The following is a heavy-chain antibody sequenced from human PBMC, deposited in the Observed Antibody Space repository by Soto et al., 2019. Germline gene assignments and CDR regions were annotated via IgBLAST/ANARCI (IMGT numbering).Heavy chain of an antibody. V-gene: IGHV1-18*04. CDR2: ISAYNGNT. CDR3: ARGQGYYDSSGSLGP. D-gene: IGHD3-22*01. CDR1: GYTFTSYG. J-gene: IGHJ5*02. Sequence: ASVKVSCKASGYTFTSYGISWVRQAPGQGLEWMGWISAYNGNTNYAQKLQGRVTMTTDTSTSTAYMELRSLRSDDTAVYYCARGQGYYDSSGSLGPWGQGTLVTVSS.